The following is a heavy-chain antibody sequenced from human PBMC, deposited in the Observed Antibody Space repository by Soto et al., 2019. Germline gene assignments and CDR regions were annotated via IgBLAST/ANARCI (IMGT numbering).Heavy chain of an antibody. J-gene: IGHJ4*02. CDR2: ITPFTGNT. CDR3: LRSYYYDASGYSPGGY. D-gene: IGHD3-22*01. CDR1: GYIFTSYH. V-gene: IGHV1-18*01. Sequence: QVQLVQSGAEVKKPGASVKVSCKASGYIFTSYHISWVRQAPGQGLEWMGWITPFTGNTKYAQKFQGRVTMTTDTSTSTAYMDLRSPRSDDTAVYYCLRSYYYDASGYSPGGYWGQGTLVSVSS.